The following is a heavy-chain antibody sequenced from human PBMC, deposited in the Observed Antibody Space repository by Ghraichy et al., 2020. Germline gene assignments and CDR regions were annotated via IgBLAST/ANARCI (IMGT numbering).Heavy chain of an antibody. Sequence: SETLSLTCTVSGGSVSSAGYYWSWIRQTPGKGLEWIGYIYYSGSTNYKPSLKSRVIISLDTSMNQFSLKLTSVSAADTAVYYCARGVDTAYYYYGMDVWGQGTTVTVSS. D-gene: IGHD5-18*01. V-gene: IGHV4-61*08. CDR1: GGSVSSAGYY. J-gene: IGHJ6*02. CDR2: IYYSGST. CDR3: ARGVDTAYYYYGMDV.